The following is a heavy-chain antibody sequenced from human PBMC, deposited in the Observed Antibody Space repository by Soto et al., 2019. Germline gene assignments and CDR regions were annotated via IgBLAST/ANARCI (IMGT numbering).Heavy chain of an antibody. Sequence: SETLSLTCTVSGGSISSYYWSWIRQPPGKGLEWIGYIYYSGSTNYNPSLKSRVTISVDTSKNQFSLKLSSVTAADTAVYYCAREQLRFIDYWGQGTLVTVSS. V-gene: IGHV4-59*01. CDR1: GGSISSYY. CDR3: AREQLRFIDY. J-gene: IGHJ4*02. D-gene: IGHD6-6*01. CDR2: IYYSGST.